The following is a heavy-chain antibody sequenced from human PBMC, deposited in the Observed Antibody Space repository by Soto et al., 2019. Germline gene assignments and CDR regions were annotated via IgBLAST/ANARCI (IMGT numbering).Heavy chain of an antibody. V-gene: IGHV4-30-4*01. CDR1: GGSISSGDYY. Sequence: PSETLSLTCTVSGGSISSGDYYWSWIRQPPGKGLEWIGYIYYSGSTYYNPSLKSRVTISVDTSKNQFSLKLSSVTAADTAVYYCARGRYKTRFLEWLFDYWGQGTLVTVSS. CDR2: IYYSGST. D-gene: IGHD3-3*01. J-gene: IGHJ4*02. CDR3: ARGRYKTRFLEWLFDY.